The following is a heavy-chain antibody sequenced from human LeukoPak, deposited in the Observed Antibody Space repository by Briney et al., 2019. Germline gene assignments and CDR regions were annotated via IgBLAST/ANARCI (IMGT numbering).Heavy chain of an antibody. CDR1: GFTFSSYG. CDR3: TEGYVWEASYYYYYMDD. CDR2: IRYDGSNK. J-gene: IGHJ6*03. V-gene: IGHV3-30*02. D-gene: IGHD3-16*01. Sequence: GGSLRLSCAASGFTFSSYGMHWVRQAPGKGLEWVAFIRYDGSNKYYADSVKGRFTISRDNSKNTLYLQMNSLRAEDTAVYYCTEGYVWEASYYYYYMDDWGKGTTVTISS.